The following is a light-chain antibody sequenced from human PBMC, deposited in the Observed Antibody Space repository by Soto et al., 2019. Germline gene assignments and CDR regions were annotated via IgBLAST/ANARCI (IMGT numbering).Light chain of an antibody. CDR3: QQCYSSPLT. Sequence: DIQMSQSPSSLSASIGDRVTITCRASQTISNYLNWYQQQPGKAPKLLIYAASSLKSGVPSRFSGSGSGTDFTLTISSLQPEDFATYYCQQCYSSPLTFGGGSKVDI. CDR1: QTISNY. CDR2: AAS. V-gene: IGKV1-39*01. J-gene: IGKJ4*01.